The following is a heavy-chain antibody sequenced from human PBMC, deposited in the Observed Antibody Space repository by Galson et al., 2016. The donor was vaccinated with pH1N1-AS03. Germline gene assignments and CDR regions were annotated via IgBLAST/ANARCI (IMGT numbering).Heavy chain of an antibody. Sequence: QSGAEVKKPGQSLRISCKGSGYRFASYWITWVRQVPGKGLEWMGNFDPNDSNTMYRPSLQGHVTFSSYRSINTAYLEWNTLRASDTALYYCARFDPFISEGINTYYYGLDVWGQGTTVTVS. CDR2: FDPNDSNT. V-gene: IGHV5-10-1*01. CDR1: GYRFASYW. D-gene: IGHD2/OR15-2a*01. CDR3: ARFDPFISEGINTYYYGLDV. J-gene: IGHJ6*02.